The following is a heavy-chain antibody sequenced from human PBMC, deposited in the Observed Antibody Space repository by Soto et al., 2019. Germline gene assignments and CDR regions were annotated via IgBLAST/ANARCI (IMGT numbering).Heavy chain of an antibody. CDR2: ISYDGSNK. V-gene: IGHV3-30-3*01. Sequence: QVQLVESGGGVVQPGRSLRLSCAASGFTFSSYAMHWVRQAPDKGLEWVAVISYDGSNKYYADSVKGRFTISRDNSKNTLYLQMNSLRAEDTAVYYCARDSSSWYTWMVTEKYYYGMDVWGQGTTVTVSS. J-gene: IGHJ6*02. D-gene: IGHD6-13*01. CDR3: ARDSSSWYTWMVTEKYYYGMDV. CDR1: GFTFSSYA.